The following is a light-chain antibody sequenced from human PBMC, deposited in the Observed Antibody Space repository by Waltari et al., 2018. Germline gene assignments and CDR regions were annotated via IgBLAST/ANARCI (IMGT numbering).Light chain of an antibody. Sequence: QSALTQSASVSGSPGQSIAIPCNGTTTHIGTYKLVSWYQQHPVKAPKLLIYEVSKRPAGVSNRFSGSKSGNTASLTISGLQAEDEAEYYCCSYAGNDMLFGGGTKVTVL. CDR2: EVS. CDR3: CSYAGNDML. V-gene: IGLV2-23*02. J-gene: IGLJ2*01. CDR1: TTHIGTYKL.